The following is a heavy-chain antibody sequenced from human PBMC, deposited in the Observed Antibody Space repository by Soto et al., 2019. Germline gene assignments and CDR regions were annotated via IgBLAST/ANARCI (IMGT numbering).Heavy chain of an antibody. J-gene: IGHJ6*02. CDR1: GNTFTGFF. V-gene: IGHV1-2*06. D-gene: IGHD2-15*01. CDR2: MYTNSGDK. CDR3: ARELQRGMDV. Sequence: ASVKVSCKASGNTFTGFFVHWVRQAPGQGPEWMGRMYTNSGDKIYAQNFRGRVTMTDDTSISTAYMELSGLTSDDTAVYYCARELQRGMDVWGQGTTVTVSS.